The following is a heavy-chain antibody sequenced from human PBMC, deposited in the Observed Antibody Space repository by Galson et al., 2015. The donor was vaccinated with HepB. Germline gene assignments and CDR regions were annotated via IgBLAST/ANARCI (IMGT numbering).Heavy chain of an antibody. V-gene: IGHV1-46*01. D-gene: IGHD2-15*01. CDR3: ARDRIVVVVAATPYYYGMD. CDR2: INPSGGST. CDR1: GYTFTNSY. Sequence: SVKVSCKASGYTFTNSYMHWVRQAPGQGLEWMGIINPSGGSTRYAQKFQGRVTMTRDTSTSTVYMELSSLRSEDTAVYYCARDRIVVVVAATPYYYGMD. J-gene: IGHJ6*01.